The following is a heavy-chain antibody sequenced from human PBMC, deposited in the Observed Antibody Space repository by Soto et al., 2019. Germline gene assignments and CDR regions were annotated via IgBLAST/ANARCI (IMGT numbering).Heavy chain of an antibody. Sequence: QLQLQESGPGLVKPSETLSLTCTVSGGSISSSSYYWGWIRQPPGKGLAWIVSIYYSGSTYYNPSRKSRVTVSVDTSKNQDSLRRSCVTAADTAVDYCAITWMVRRVIDAFYIWCQGTIVTVSS. CDR1: GGSISSSSYY. CDR3: AITWMVRRVIDAFYI. J-gene: IGHJ3*02. D-gene: IGHD3-10*01. V-gene: IGHV4-39*01. CDR2: IYYSGST.